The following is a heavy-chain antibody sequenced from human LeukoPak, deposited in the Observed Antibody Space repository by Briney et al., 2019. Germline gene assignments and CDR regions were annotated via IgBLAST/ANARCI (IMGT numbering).Heavy chain of an antibody. CDR2: IYHSGST. V-gene: IGHV4-38-2*01. J-gene: IGHJ6*03. CDR1: GYSISSGYY. CDR3: ARLPGYSSSLYYYYYMDV. Sequence: PSETLSLTCAVSGYSISSGYYWGWIRQPPGKGLEWIGRIYHSGSTYYNPSLKSRVTISVDTSKNQFSLKPSSVTAADTAVYYCARLPGYSSSLYYYYYMDVWGKGTTVTVSS. D-gene: IGHD6-6*01.